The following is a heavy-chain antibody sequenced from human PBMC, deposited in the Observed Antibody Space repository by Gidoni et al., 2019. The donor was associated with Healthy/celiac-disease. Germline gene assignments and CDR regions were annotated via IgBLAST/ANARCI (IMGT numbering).Heavy chain of an antibody. CDR3: ARGLLGPNRGLLMGAPGSHWFDP. Sequence: QVQLQQWGAGLLKPSETLSLTCAVYGGSFSGYYWSWIRQPPGKGLEWIGEINHSGSTNYNPSLKSRVTISVDTSKNQFSLKLSSVTAADTAVYYCARGLLGPNRGLLMGAPGSHWFDPWGQGTLVTVSS. CDR1: GGSFSGYY. J-gene: IGHJ5*02. V-gene: IGHV4-34*01. CDR2: INHSGST. D-gene: IGHD1-26*01.